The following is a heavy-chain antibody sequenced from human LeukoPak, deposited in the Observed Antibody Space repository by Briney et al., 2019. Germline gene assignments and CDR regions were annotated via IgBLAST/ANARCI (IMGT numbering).Heavy chain of an antibody. D-gene: IGHD4-17*01. V-gene: IGHV4-59*08. J-gene: IGHJ3*01. CDR2: IFYSGST. CDR1: GGSISGYY. CDR3: ARQHDYADYLDAFDV. Sequence: SETLSLTCTVSGGSISGYYWSWIRQPPGKGLEWIGYIFYSGSTNYNPSLKSRVTISADTSKNQFSLKLTSVTAADTAIYYCARQHDYADYLDAFDVWGQGTMVTVSS.